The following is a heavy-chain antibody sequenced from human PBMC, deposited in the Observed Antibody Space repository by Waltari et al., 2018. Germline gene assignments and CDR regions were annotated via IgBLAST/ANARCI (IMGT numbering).Heavy chain of an antibody. CDR3: ARESSGWFGMDV. D-gene: IGHD6-19*01. Sequence: QVHLVQSGGEVKKPGASVKVPCKASNYTFINYGISWVRQAPGQGLEWMGWIRPYNGNTNQAQNSQGRLTMTTDTCTNTAYRELRTLLSDDTAVYYCARESSGWFGMDVWGQGTTVTVSS. J-gene: IGHJ6*02. CDR1: NYTFINYG. V-gene: IGHV1-18*04. CDR2: IRPYNGNT.